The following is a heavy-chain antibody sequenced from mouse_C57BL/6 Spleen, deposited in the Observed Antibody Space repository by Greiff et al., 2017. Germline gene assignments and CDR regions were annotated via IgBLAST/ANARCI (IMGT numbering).Heavy chain of an antibody. Sequence: EVQVVESEGGLVQPGSSMKLSCTASGFTFSDYYMAWVRQVPEKGLEWVANINYDGSSTYYLDSLKSRFIISRDNAKNILYLQMSSLKSEDTATYYCARHGYDEAWFAYWGQGTLVTVSA. CDR3: ARHGYDEAWFAY. CDR1: GFTFSDYY. V-gene: IGHV5-16*01. CDR2: INYDGSST. J-gene: IGHJ3*01. D-gene: IGHD2-2*01.